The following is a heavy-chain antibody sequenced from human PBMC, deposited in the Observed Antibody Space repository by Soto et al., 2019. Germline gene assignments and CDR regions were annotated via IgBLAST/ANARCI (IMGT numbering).Heavy chain of an antibody. CDR2: INAGNGNT. CDR1: GYTFTSYA. D-gene: IGHD2-21*01. V-gene: IGHV1-3*01. CDR3: AGGGPIGDWWFDP. J-gene: IGHJ5*02. Sequence: QVQLVQSGAEVKKPGASVKVSCKASGYTFTSYAMHWVRQAPGQRLEWMGWINAGNGNTKYSQKFQGRVTITRDTYESTAYMELSSLRSEDPAVCYCAGGGPIGDWWFDPWGQGTLVTVSS.